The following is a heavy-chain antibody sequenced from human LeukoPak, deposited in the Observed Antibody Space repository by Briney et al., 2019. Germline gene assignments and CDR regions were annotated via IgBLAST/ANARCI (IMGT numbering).Heavy chain of an antibody. J-gene: IGHJ4*02. CDR2: ITGSGGNT. CDR1: GFTFSNYA. V-gene: IGHV3-23*01. D-gene: IGHD3-9*01. CDR3: AKWGDYDVLTGYYVSDY. Sequence: PSGGSLRLSCAASGFTFSNYAMSWVRQAPGKGLEWVSAITGSGGNTYYADSVKGRFTISRDNSKNTVFLQMNSLRAEDTAVYYCAKWGDYDVLTGYYVSDYWGQGTLVTVYS.